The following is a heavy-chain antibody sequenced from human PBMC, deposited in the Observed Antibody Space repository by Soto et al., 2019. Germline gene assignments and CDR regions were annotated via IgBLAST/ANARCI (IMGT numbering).Heavy chain of an antibody. CDR2: ISYDGSNK. Sequence: GGSLRLSCAASGFTFSSYGMHWVRQAPGKGREWVAVISYDGSNKYYADSVKGRITISRDNSKNTLYLQMNSLRAEDTAVYYCAKDQGGAFDYWGQGTLVTVSS. V-gene: IGHV3-30*18. CDR3: AKDQGGAFDY. J-gene: IGHJ4*02. D-gene: IGHD1-26*01. CDR1: GFTFSSYG.